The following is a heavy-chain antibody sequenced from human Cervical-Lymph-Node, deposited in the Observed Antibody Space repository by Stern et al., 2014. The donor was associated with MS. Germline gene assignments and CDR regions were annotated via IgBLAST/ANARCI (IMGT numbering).Heavy chain of an antibody. CDR2: IRSMAYGGTT. Sequence: EDQLVESGGDLVKPGRSLRLSCRGSGFTFGDYAMNWFRQAPGKRLEWISFIRSMAYGGTTEYAASVKGRFTVSRDDSESIAYLQMNSLKTEDTAVYYCTRSGLGVWGQGTTVLVSS. D-gene: IGHD1-26*01. CDR1: GFTFGDYA. CDR3: TRSGLGV. J-gene: IGHJ6*02. V-gene: IGHV3-49*05.